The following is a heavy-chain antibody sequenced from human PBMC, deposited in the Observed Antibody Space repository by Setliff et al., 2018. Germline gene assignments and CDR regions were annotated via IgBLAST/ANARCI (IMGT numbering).Heavy chain of an antibody. V-gene: IGHV1-18*04. CDR1: GYSFTRYW. D-gene: IGHD2-21*01. J-gene: IGHJ4*02. Sequence: PGESLKISCKGSGYSFTRYWIGWVRQAPGQGLEWMGWISPYSGETNNAQKFQDRLSVTADTSSKTIYTELRSLTSDDTAVYFCTTSRAPRVVLAADFDFWGQGTLVTVSS. CDR3: TTSRAPRVVLAADFDF. CDR2: ISPYSGET.